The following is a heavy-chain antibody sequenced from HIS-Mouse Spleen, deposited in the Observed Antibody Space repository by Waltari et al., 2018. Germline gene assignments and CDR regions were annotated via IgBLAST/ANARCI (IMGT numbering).Heavy chain of an antibody. CDR1: GGSIRSSRYS. J-gene: IGHJ2*01. Sequence: QLQLQESGPGLVKPSETPSLTCPVSGGSIRSSRYSWGWIRQPPGKGVEWIGSIYYSGSTYYNPSIKSRVTISVDTSKNQFSLKLSSVTAADTAVYYCAREIPYSSSWYDWYFDLWGRGTLVTVSS. CDR3: AREIPYSSSWYDWYFDL. V-gene: IGHV4-39*07. D-gene: IGHD6-13*01. CDR2: IYYSGST.